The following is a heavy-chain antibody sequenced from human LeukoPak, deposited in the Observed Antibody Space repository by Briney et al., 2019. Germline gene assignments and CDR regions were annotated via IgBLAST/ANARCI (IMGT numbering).Heavy chain of an antibody. D-gene: IGHD3-22*01. CDR3: ATNFGAYYYVTSGYYDF. CDR1: GFTFDDYA. Sequence: PGGSLRLSCAASGFTFDDYAMHWGRQAPGNGLEWFSLISGDGNSTNYAGSVKGRFTISRDNNKNSLYLQMNSLRTEDTAFYYCATNFGAYYYVTSGYYDFWGQGPLVTVSS. J-gene: IGHJ4*02. CDR2: ISGDGNST. V-gene: IGHV3-43*02.